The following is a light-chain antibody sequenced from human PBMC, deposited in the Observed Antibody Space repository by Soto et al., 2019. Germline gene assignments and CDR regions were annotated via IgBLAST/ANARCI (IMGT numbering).Light chain of an antibody. CDR3: QSYDSRLSGVI. V-gene: IGLV1-40*01. J-gene: IGLJ2*01. CDR1: TSNIGSDYG. Sequence: QSVLTQPPSVSGAPGRRVTISCTGGTSNIGSDYGVHWYQQLPGRAPRLLIYSNDKRPSGVPDRFSGSKSGTSASLAITGLQAEDESDYYCQSYDSRLSGVIFGGGTKLTVL. CDR2: SND.